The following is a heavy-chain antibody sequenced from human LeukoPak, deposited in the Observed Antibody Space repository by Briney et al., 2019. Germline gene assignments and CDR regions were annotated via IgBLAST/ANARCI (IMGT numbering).Heavy chain of an antibody. CDR1: GFTFSSYG. V-gene: IGHV3-30*18. CDR2: ISYDGSNK. D-gene: IGHD6-13*01. J-gene: IGHJ5*02. Sequence: GGTLRLSCAASGFTFSSYGMHWVRQAPGKGLEWVAVISYDGSNKYYADSVKGRFTISRDNTKNTLYLQMNSLRTDDTAVYYCAKELHGGMSPWGQGTLVTVSS. CDR3: AKELHGGMSP.